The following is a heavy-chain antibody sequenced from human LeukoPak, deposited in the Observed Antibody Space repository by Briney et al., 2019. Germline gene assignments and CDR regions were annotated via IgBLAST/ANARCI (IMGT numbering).Heavy chain of an antibody. J-gene: IGHJ5*02. CDR1: GGSFSGYY. V-gene: IGHV4-34*01. CDR2: INHSGST. D-gene: IGHD3-3*01. Sequence: SETLSLTCAVYGGSFSGYYWSWIRQPPGKGLEWIGEINHSGSTNYNPSLKSRVTISVDTSKNQFSLKLSSVTAADTAVYYCARGHSRHYDFWSGQQESWFDPWGQGTLVTVSS. CDR3: ARGHSRHYDFWSGQQESWFDP.